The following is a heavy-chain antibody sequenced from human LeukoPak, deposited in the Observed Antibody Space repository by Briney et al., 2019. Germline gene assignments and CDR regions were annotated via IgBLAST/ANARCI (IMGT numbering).Heavy chain of an antibody. CDR2: MSPKTGDT. J-gene: IGHJ4*02. Sequence: ASVEVSCKASEDTFNAYYIHWVRQAPGQGLEWMGWMSPKTGDTNYAQNFQGRVTMTRDTSMTTAYMGLRSLTAGDTAVYYCTRQTYGDHFDFWGQGTLVTVSP. CDR1: EDTFNAYY. CDR3: TRQTYGDHFDF. V-gene: IGHV1-2*02. D-gene: IGHD4-17*01.